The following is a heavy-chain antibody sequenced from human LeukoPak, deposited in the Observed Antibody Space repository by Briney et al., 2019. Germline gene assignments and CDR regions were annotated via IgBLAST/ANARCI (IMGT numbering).Heavy chain of an antibody. D-gene: IGHD3-16*01. J-gene: IGHJ4*02. V-gene: IGHV1-18*01. Sequence: ASVKVSCKASGYTFTSYGISWVRQAPGQGLEWMGWISAYNGNTNYAQKLQGRVTMTTDTSTSTAYMELRSLGSDDTAVYYCARDRRVMITFGGVINRDYWGQGTLVTVSS. CDR1: GYTFTSYG. CDR3: ARDRRVMITFGGVINRDY. CDR2: ISAYNGNT.